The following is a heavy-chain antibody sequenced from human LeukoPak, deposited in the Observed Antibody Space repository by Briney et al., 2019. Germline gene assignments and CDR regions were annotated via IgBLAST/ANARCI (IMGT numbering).Heavy chain of an antibody. V-gene: IGHV3-30*18. D-gene: IGHD6-19*01. Sequence: GGSLRLSCAASGFIFSNSAMHWVRQAPGKGLEGVAVISYDGSNKYYADSVKGRFTISRDNSKNTLYLQMNSLRAEDTAVYYCAKDIGEWLVKGGGCFDYWGQGTLVTVSS. CDR1: GFIFSNSA. J-gene: IGHJ4*02. CDR3: AKDIGEWLVKGGGCFDY. CDR2: ISYDGSNK.